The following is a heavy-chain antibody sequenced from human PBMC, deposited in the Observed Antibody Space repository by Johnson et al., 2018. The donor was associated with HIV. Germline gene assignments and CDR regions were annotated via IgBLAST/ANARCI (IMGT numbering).Heavy chain of an antibody. D-gene: IGHD2-8*01. V-gene: IGHV3-20*04. CDR1: GFTFSSYW. CDR3: ARGMYGDAFDI. Sequence: VQLVESGGGVVQPGRSLRLSCAASGFTFSSYWMHWVRQAPGKGLVWVSGINWNGGSTGYADSVKGRFTISRDNAKNSLSLQMNSLRAEDTAVYYCARGMYGDAFDIWGQGTMVTVSS. CDR2: INWNGGST. J-gene: IGHJ3*02.